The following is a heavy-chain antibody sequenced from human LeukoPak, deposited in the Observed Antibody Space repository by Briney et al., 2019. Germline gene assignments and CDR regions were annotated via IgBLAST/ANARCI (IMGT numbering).Heavy chain of an antibody. CDR3: ASLYCSGGSCYSWGPLDAFDI. J-gene: IGHJ3*02. CDR1: GGSINSSSFY. V-gene: IGHV4-39*07. Sequence: SETLSLTCTVSGGSINSSSFYWGWIRQPPGKGREGIGGIYFSGSTYYNPSLKSRVTISVDTSMNQFSLKLSSVTAADTAVYYCASLYCSGGSCYSWGPLDAFDIWGQGTMVTVSS. D-gene: IGHD2-15*01. CDR2: IYFSGST.